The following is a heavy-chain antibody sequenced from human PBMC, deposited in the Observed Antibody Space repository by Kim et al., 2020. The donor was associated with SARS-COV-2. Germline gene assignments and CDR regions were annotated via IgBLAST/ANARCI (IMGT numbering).Heavy chain of an antibody. CDR3: ARVLGWFGELLPYYYYYGMDV. CDR2: IYHSGST. CDR1: GGSISSSNW. V-gene: IGHV4-4*02. J-gene: IGHJ6*02. Sequence: SETLSLICAVSGGSISSSNWWSWVRQPPGKGLEWIGEIYHSGSTNYNPSLKSRVTISVDKSKNQFSLKLSSVTAADTAVYYCARVLGWFGELLPYYYYYGMDVWGQGTTVTVSS. D-gene: IGHD3-10*01.